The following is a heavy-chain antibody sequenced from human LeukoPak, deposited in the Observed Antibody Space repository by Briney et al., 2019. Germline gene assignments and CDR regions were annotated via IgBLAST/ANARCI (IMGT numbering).Heavy chain of an antibody. V-gene: IGHV1-69*05. Sequence: SVKVSCKASGGTFSSYAISWVRQAPGQGLEWMGGIIPIFGTANYAQKLQGRVTMTTDTSTSTAYMELRSLRSDDTAVYYCARGITMIALLEYYFDYWGQGTLVTVSS. J-gene: IGHJ4*02. CDR1: GGTFSSYA. CDR2: IIPIFGTA. CDR3: ARGITMIALLEYYFDY. D-gene: IGHD3-22*01.